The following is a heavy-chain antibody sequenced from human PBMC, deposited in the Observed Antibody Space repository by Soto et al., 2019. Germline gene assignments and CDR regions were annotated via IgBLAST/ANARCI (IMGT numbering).Heavy chain of an antibody. V-gene: IGHV1-69*04. CDR2: IIPILGIA. D-gene: IGHD4-4*01. J-gene: IGHJ3*02. CDR1: GYTFTSYG. CDR3: ARVTPERDRLAAFDI. Sequence: SVKVSCKASGYTFTSYGISWVRQAPGQGLEWMGRIIPILGIANYAQKFQGRVTITADKSTSTAYMELSSLRSEDTAVYYCARVTPERDRLAAFDIWGQGTMVTVSS.